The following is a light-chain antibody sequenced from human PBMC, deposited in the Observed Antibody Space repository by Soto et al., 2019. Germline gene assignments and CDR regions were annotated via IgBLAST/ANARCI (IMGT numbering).Light chain of an antibody. V-gene: IGLV2-14*01. CDR1: SSDVGGYNY. CDR3: SSYTSSSTPLV. CDR2: DVT. Sequence: QSALTQPASVSGSPGQSITISCTGTSSDVGGYNYVSWYQQHPGKAPKLMIYDVTNRPSGVSNRFSGSKSGNTGSLTISGLQAEDEADYYCSSYTSSSTPLVFGGGTKLTVL. J-gene: IGLJ3*02.